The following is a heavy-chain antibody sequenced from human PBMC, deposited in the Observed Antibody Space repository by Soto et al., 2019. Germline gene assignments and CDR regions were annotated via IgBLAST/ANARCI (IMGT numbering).Heavy chain of an antibody. V-gene: IGHV4-34*01. CDR3: AREPERCTDV. CDR2: INHSGST. CDR1: GGSFSGYY. J-gene: IGHJ6*04. Sequence: PSETLSLACAVYGGSFSGYYWSWIRQPPGKGLEWIGEINHSGSTNYNPSLKSRVTISVDTSKNQFSLKLSSVTAADTAVYYCAREPERCTDVWGKGTTVTVSS. D-gene: IGHD1-26*01.